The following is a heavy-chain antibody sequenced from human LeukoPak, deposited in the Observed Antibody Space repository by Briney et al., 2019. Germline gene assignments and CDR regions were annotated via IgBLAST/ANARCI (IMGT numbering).Heavy chain of an antibody. D-gene: IGHD6-19*01. CDR3: ARHVEIAVAGPIDY. Sequence: SETLSLTCTVSGGSISSSRDYWGWIRQPPGKGLEWIESIYYNGSIYYNPSVKSRVTISVYTTKKQFSLKLSSVTAADTAVYYCARHVEIAVAGPIDYWGQGTLVTVSS. J-gene: IGHJ4*02. CDR1: GGSISSSRDY. CDR2: IYYNGSI. V-gene: IGHV4-39*01.